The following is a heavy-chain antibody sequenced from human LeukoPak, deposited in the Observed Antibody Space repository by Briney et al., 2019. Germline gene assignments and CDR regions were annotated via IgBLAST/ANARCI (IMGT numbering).Heavy chain of an antibody. J-gene: IGHJ5*02. CDR2: IIPIFGTA. Sequence: AASVKVSCKASGGTFSSYAISWVRPAPGQGLEWMGGIIPIFGTANYAQKFQGRVTITADESTSTAYMELSSLRSDDTAVYYCARDQGPYYYDSSGSGFDPWGQGTLVTVSS. CDR3: ARDQGPYYYDSSGSGFDP. D-gene: IGHD3-22*01. CDR1: GGTFSSYA. V-gene: IGHV1-69*13.